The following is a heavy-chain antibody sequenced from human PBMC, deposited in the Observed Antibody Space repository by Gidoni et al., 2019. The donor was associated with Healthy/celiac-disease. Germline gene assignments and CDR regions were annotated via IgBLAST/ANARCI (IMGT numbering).Heavy chain of an antibody. D-gene: IGHD6-13*01. CDR2: INPNSGGT. V-gene: IGHV1-2*02. CDR3: ARDLRGAAAGTFYYYYYGMDV. CDR1: GYTFTGYY. Sequence: QVQLVQSGAEVKKPGASVKVSCKASGYTFTGYYQHWVRQAPGQGLEWMGWINPNSGGTNYAQKCQGRVTMTRDTSISTAYMELSRLRSDDTAVYYCARDLRGAAAGTFYYYYYGMDVWGQGTTVTVSS. J-gene: IGHJ6*02.